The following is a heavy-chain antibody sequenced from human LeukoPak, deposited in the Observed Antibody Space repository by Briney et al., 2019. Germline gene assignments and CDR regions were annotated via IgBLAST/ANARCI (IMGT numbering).Heavy chain of an antibody. CDR3: ERVYGDGWYVDY. CDR2: MFAGGVT. V-gene: IGHV3-66*01. Sequence: GGSVRLSCAASVLTVTSNAISWLRQAPEKGLEWVSVMFAGGVTYYADSLKGRVTISSDDSKNTPHLQMNSLRPEDTAVYYCERVYGDGWYVDYWGQGTPVTVSS. J-gene: IGHJ4*02. CDR1: VLTVTSNA. D-gene: IGHD6-19*01.